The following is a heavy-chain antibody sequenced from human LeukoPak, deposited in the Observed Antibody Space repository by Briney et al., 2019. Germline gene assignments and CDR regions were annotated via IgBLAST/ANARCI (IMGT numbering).Heavy chain of an antibody. CDR3: ANKGNSYYYYYYMDV. J-gene: IGHJ6*03. V-gene: IGHV3-30*02. D-gene: IGHD4-23*01. CDR1: GFTFSSYG. CDR2: IRYDGSNK. Sequence: GGSLRLSCAASGFTFSSYGMHWVRQAPGKGLEWVAFIRYDGSNKYYADSVKGRFTISRDNSKNTLYLQMNSLRAEDTAVYYCANKGNSYYYYYYMDVWGKGTTVTVSS.